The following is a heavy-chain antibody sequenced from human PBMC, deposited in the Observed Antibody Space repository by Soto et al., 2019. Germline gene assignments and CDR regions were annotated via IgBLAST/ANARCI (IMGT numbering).Heavy chain of an antibody. D-gene: IGHD5-12*01. CDR2: MNPNSGNT. CDR3: ARLYGYMGWWYFDL. Sequence: QVQLVQSGAEVKKPGASVKVSCKASGYTFTSYDINWVRQATGQGLEWMGWMNPNSGNTGYAQKFQDRVTITRNTSISTAYMELSSLSSEDTAVYYCARLYGYMGWWYFDLWGRGTLVTVSS. CDR1: GYTFTSYD. V-gene: IGHV1-8*01. J-gene: IGHJ2*01.